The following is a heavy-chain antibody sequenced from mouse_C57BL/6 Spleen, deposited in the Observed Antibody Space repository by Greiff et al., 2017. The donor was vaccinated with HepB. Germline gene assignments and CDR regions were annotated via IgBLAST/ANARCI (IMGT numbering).Heavy chain of an antibody. J-gene: IGHJ1*03. D-gene: IGHD2-3*01. CDR3: ARLDGSYWYFDV. V-gene: IGHV1-52*01. CDR1: GYTFTSYW. Sequence: QVQLQQSGAELVRPGSSVKLSCKASGYTFTSYWMHWVKQRPIQGLEWIGNIDPSDSETHYNQKFKDKATLTVDKSSSTAYMQLSSLTSEDSAVYYCARLDGSYWYFDVWGTGTTVTVSS. CDR2: IDPSDSET.